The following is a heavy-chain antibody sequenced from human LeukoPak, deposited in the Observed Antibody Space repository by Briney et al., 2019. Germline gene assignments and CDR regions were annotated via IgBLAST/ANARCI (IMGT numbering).Heavy chain of an antibody. CDR2: ISAYNGNT. CDR1: GYTFTSYG. D-gene: IGHD2-2*01. Sequence: ASVKVSCKASGYTFTSYGISWVRQAPGQGLEWMGWISAYNGNTNYAQKLQGRVTMTTDTSTSTAYMELRSLRSDDTAVYYCARLGYCSSTSCRRFDPCGQGTLVTVSS. J-gene: IGHJ5*02. V-gene: IGHV1-18*04. CDR3: ARLGYCSSTSCRRFDP.